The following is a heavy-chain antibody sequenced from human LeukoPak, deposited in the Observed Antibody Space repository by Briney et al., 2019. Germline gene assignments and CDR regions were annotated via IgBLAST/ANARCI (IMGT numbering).Heavy chain of an antibody. CDR1: GGSISSSTYY. CDR2: ISYTGIT. D-gene: IGHD1-26*01. V-gene: IGHV4-39*07. Sequence: SETLSLTCTVSGGSISSSTYYWGWIRQPPGKGLAWIGSISYTGITYYNPSLKSRVTISVDTSKNQFSLRLSSVTAADTAVYYCARVPVNIWENWFDPWGQGTLVTVSS. CDR3: ARVPVNIWENWFDP. J-gene: IGHJ5*02.